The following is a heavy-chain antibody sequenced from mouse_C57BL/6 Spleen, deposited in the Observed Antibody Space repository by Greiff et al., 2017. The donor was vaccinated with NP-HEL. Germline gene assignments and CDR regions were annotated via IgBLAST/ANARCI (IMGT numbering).Heavy chain of an antibody. CDR3: ARVNFHY. CDR2: INPNNGGT. J-gene: IGHJ2*01. V-gene: IGHV1-26*01. Sequence: VQLQQSGPELVKPGASVKISCKASGYTFTDYYMNWVKQSHGKSLEWIGDINPNNGGTSYNQKFKGKATLTVDKSSSTAYMELRSLTSEDSAVYYCARVNFHYWGQGTTLTVSS. CDR1: GYTFTDYY.